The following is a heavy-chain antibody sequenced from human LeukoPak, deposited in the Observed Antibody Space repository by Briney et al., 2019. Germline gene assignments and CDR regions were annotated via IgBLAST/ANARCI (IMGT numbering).Heavy chain of an antibody. Sequence: VASVKFSCRASGYTFTSYAMNWVRQAPGQGLEGMGWINTTTGNPTYAQGFTGRFVFSLDTSVSTAYLQISSLKAEDTAVYYCARDLTYYYGSGNWRYFDYCGQGTLVTVSS. D-gene: IGHD3-10*01. CDR1: GYTFTSYA. V-gene: IGHV7-4-1*02. CDR3: ARDLTYYYGSGNWRYFDY. J-gene: IGHJ4*02. CDR2: INTTTGNP.